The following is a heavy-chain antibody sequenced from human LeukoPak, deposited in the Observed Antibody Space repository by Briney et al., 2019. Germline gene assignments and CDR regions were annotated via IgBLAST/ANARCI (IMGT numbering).Heavy chain of an antibody. CDR2: ISGSGDNT. D-gene: IGHD2-2*01. CDR3: AKKSCSSTSCYEDV. CDR1: GFTFSSYA. V-gene: IGHV3-23*01. Sequence: GGSLRLSCAASGFTFSSYAMSWVRQAPGEGLEWVSAISGSGDNTDYTDSVKGRFTLSRDNSKNTLYLQMNSLRAEDTAVYYCAKKSCSSTSCYEDVWGKGTTVTVSS. J-gene: IGHJ6*04.